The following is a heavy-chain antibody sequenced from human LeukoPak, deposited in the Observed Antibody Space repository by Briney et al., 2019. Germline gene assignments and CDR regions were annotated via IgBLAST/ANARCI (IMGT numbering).Heavy chain of an antibody. J-gene: IGHJ4*02. V-gene: IGHV4-30-2*01. CDR1: GGSISSGGYY. Sequence: SQTLSLTCTVSGGSISSGGYYWSWIRQPPGKGLEWIGYIYHSGSTYYNPSLKSRVTISVDGSKNQFSLKLSSVTAADTAVYYCATGRDGAADYWGQGTLVTVSS. CDR2: IYHSGST. CDR3: ATGRDGAADY. D-gene: IGHD4-17*01.